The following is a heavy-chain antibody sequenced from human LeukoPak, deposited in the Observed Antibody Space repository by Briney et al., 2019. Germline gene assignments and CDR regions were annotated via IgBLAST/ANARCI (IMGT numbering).Heavy chain of an antibody. CDR2: INHSGST. J-gene: IGHJ6*03. Sequence: SETLSLTCAVYGGSFSGYYWSWIRQPPGKGLEWIGEINHSGSTNYNPSLKSRVTISVDTSKNQFSLKLSSVTAADTAVYYCARRRLRFYNYMDVWGKGTTVTVSS. CDR3: ARRRLRFYNYMDV. CDR1: GGSFSGYY. D-gene: IGHD5-12*01. V-gene: IGHV4-34*01.